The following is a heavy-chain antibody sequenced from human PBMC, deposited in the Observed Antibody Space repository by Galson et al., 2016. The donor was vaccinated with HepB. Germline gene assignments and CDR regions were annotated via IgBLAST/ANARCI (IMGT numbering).Heavy chain of an antibody. V-gene: IGHV3-48*01. J-gene: IGHJ4*02. CDR2: IDRSSSTI. D-gene: IGHD3-10*01. Sequence: SLRLSCAASEFTFSSHSMNWVRQAPGKGLEWVSYIDRSSSTIYYAASVKGRFTISRDNAKNSLYLQMNNLRVEDTAVYYCAREYGQRVSFDCWGQGTLVTVSS. CDR1: EFTFSSHS. CDR3: AREYGQRVSFDC.